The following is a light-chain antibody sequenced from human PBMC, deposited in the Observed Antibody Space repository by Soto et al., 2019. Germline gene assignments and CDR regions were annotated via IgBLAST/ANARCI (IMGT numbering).Light chain of an antibody. V-gene: IGKV3-20*01. J-gene: IGKJ2*01. CDR2: GAS. CDR1: QSVMTNY. Sequence: EIVLTQSPGTLSLSPGEKASLSCRASQSVMTNYLAWYQQKPGQAPRLLIYGASNRATGIPDRFSGSGSGTDFTLSISRLEPEDFAVYYCQQYGSSPPYTFGQGTKLEIK. CDR3: QQYGSSPPYT.